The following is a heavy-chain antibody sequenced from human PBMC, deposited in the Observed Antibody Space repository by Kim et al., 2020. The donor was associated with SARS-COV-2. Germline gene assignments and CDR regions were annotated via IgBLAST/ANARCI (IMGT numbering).Heavy chain of an antibody. J-gene: IGHJ4*02. V-gene: IGHV3-30*04. Sequence: GGSLRLSCAASGFTFSSYAMHWVRQAPGKGLEWVAVISYDGSNKYYADSVKGRFTISRDNSKNTLYLQMNSLRAEDTAVYYCASLTDTMIGLSFDYWGQG. D-gene: IGHD3-22*01. CDR3: ASLTDTMIGLSFDY. CDR2: ISYDGSNK. CDR1: GFTFSSYA.